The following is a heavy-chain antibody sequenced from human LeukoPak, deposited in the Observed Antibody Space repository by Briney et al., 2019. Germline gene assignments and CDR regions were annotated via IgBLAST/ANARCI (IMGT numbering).Heavy chain of an antibody. CDR2: IIPIFGTA. CDR3: ARDLQFGTTGRGWFDP. Sequence: SVKVSCKASGGTFSSYAISWVRQAPGQGLEWMGGIIPIFGTANYAQKFQGRVTITADESTSTAYMELSSLRSEDTAAYYCARDLQFGTTGRGWFDPWGQGTLVTVSS. D-gene: IGHD1-1*01. V-gene: IGHV1-69*01. CDR1: GGTFSSYA. J-gene: IGHJ5*02.